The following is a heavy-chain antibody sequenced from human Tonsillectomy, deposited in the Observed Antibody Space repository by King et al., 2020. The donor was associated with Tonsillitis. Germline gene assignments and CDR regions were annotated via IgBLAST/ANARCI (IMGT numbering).Heavy chain of an antibody. Sequence: VQLVESVGVLVPPGGALRLSCSASGLTFSSYAMHWVRLAPGRGLQSVSAISDNGGCTNYADSVKGRFTISRDNSKNTLYLQMSSLRAEDTAVYYCVGDSKWYYMDVWGRGTTVTVSS. CDR2: ISDNGGCT. CDR3: VGDSKWYYMDV. CDR1: GLTFSSYA. J-gene: IGHJ6*03. D-gene: IGHD1-26*01. V-gene: IGHV3-64D*06.